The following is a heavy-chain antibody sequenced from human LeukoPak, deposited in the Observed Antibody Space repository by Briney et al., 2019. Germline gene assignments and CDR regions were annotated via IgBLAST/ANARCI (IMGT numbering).Heavy chain of an antibody. D-gene: IGHD3-9*01. CDR3: AKGSFYDILTAPYYFDY. CDR2: LYSGGDR. CDR1: GFTVSSSY. V-gene: IGHV3-53*01. Sequence: PGGSLRLSCAASGFTVSSSYMSWVRQAPGKGLEFLSVLYSGGDRYYGDSVKGRFTISRDNSKSMLYLQMDSLGAEDTAVYYCAKGSFYDILTAPYYFDYWGQGTLVTVSS. J-gene: IGHJ4*02.